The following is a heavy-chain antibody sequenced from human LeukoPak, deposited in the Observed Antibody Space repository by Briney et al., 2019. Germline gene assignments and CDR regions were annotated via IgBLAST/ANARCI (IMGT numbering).Heavy chain of an antibody. CDR2: IKQDGSEK. D-gene: IGHD1-1*01. CDR3: ARDSDGYNWNDGFDY. V-gene: IGHV3-7*01. CDR1: GFTFSSYW. Sequence: GGSLRLSCAASGFTFSSYWMSWVRQAPGKGLEWVANIKQDGSEKYYVDSVKGRFTISRDNAKDSLYLQMNSLRAEDTAVYYCARDSDGYNWNDGFDYWGQGTLVTVSS. J-gene: IGHJ4*02.